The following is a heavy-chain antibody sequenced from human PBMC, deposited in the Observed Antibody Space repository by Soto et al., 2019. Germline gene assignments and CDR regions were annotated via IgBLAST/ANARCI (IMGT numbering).Heavy chain of an antibody. J-gene: IGHJ4*02. D-gene: IGHD1-1*01. CDR3: ARQSLGNIRLRGFDY. Sequence: QVQLVESGGGVVQPGRSLRLSCAASGFTFSDYGMHWVRQAPGKGLEWVAVIWYDGSEKYYADSVKGRFTISRDNSKNTLYLQMNSLRAEDTAVYYCARQSLGNIRLRGFDYWGQGGLVTVSS. V-gene: IGHV3-33*01. CDR1: GFTFSDYG. CDR2: IWYDGSEK.